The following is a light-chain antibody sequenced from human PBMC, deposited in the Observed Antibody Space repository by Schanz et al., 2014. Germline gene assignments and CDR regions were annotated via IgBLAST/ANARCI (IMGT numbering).Light chain of an antibody. CDR1: QSVSSN. J-gene: IGKJ2*01. Sequence: ESVLTQSPDTLSVSPGERATLSCRASQSVSSNLAWYQQKPGQAPRLLIYGASSRATGIPDRFSGSGSGTDFTFTISRLESGDPAVYYCQQYNYWPDTFGQGTKLEIK. V-gene: IGKV3D-15*01. CDR2: GAS. CDR3: QQYNYWPDT.